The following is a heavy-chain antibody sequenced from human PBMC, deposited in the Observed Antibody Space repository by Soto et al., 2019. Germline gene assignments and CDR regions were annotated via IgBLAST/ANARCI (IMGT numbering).Heavy chain of an antibody. CDR2: AGPSGSST. D-gene: IGHD3-22*01. CDR3: ARTYYYDSTGYYRTFDY. J-gene: IGHJ4*02. CDR1: GFNFRTYG. V-gene: IGHV3-NL1*01. Sequence: LRLSCAVSGFNFRTYGMHWVRQAAGKGLEWVSVAGPSGSSTFYADSVRGRFTISRDNVENTLYLQMNSLRVADTALYFCARTYYYDSTGYYRTFDYWGQGTLVTVSS.